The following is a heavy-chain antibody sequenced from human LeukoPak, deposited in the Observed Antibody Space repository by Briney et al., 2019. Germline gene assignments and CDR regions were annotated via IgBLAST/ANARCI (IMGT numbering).Heavy chain of an antibody. J-gene: IGHJ4*02. CDR3: ASGYSSSWYRTALDY. CDR2: ISAYNGNT. V-gene: IGHV1-18*04. Sequence: ASVKVSCKASGYTFTGYYMHWVRQAPGQGLEWMGWISAYNGNTNYAQKLQGRVTMTTDTSTSTAYMELRSLRSDDTAVYYCASGYSSSWYRTALDYWGQGTLVTVSS. CDR1: GYTFTGYY. D-gene: IGHD6-13*01.